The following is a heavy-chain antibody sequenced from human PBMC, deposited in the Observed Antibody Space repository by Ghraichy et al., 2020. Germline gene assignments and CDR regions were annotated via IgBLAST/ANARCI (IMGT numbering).Heavy chain of an antibody. V-gene: IGHV3-15*07. CDR2: IKSKPDGGTT. CDR1: GFTFSNAW. CDR3: TTADKYYDSSGYQLVSGKIDY. D-gene: IGHD3-22*01. Sequence: GGSLRLSCAASGFTFSNAWMNWVRQAPGKGLEWVGRIKSKPDGGTTDYAAPVKGRFTISRDDSKNTLYLQMNSLKTEDTGVYYCTTADKYYDSSGYQLVSGKIDYWGQGTRVTVSS. J-gene: IGHJ4*02.